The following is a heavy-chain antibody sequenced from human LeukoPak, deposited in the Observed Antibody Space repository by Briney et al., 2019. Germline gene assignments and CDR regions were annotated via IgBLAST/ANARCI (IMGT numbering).Heavy chain of an antibody. CDR2: IYSGGLT. D-gene: IGHD3-16*01. CDR1: GFAVNTKF. V-gene: IGHV3-53*01. J-gene: IGHJ4*02. CDR3: ARDEVTSGGGLES. Sequence: GGSLRLSCAASGFAVNTKFMHWVRQAPGKGLERISVIYSGGLTYYADSVEGRFTISRDNSKNTLYLYMNSMRAEDTAVHYCARDEVTSGGGLESWGQGALVIVSS.